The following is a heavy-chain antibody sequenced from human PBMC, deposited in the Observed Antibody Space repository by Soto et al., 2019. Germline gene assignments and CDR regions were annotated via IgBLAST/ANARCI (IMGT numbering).Heavy chain of an antibody. J-gene: IGHJ2*01. Sequence: ASVKVSCKASGYTFNNYGISWVRQAPGQGLEWMGWISPYNGDTNSAPRLQGRVTMTTDTSTSTAYMELRSLRSDDTAVYYCTRDDRQADYGAKWYFDLWGRSTLVTVSS. V-gene: IGHV1-18*01. CDR1: GYTFNNYG. D-gene: IGHD4-17*01. CDR3: TRDDRQADYGAKWYFDL. CDR2: ISPYNGDT.